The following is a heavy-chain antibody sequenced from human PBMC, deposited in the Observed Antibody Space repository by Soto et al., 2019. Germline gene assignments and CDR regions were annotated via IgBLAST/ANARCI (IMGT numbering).Heavy chain of an antibody. CDR1: GGSISSYY. CDR3: ARHHCSGGSCYTPIGQLGGNWFDP. D-gene: IGHD2-15*01. CDR2: FYYSGST. Sequence: SETLSLTCTVSGGSISSYYWSWIRQPPGKGLEWIGYFYYSGSTNYNPSLKSRATISVDTSKNQFSLKLSSVTAADTAVYYCARHHCSGGSCYTPIGQLGGNWFDPWGQGTLVTVSS. V-gene: IGHV4-59*08. J-gene: IGHJ5*02.